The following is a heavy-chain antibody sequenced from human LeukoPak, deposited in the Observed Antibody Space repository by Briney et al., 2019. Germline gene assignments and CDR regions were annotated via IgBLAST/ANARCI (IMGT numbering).Heavy chain of an antibody. Sequence: GRSLRLSCAASGFTFSSYAMHWVRQAPGKGLEWVAVISYDGSDKYYADSVKGRFTISRDNSKSTLYLQMNSLRAEDTAVYYCAKVLVRGVIIDPFDYWGQGTLVTVSS. D-gene: IGHD3-10*01. J-gene: IGHJ4*02. CDR3: AKVLVRGVIIDPFDY. CDR1: GFTFSSYA. CDR2: ISYDGSDK. V-gene: IGHV3-30*04.